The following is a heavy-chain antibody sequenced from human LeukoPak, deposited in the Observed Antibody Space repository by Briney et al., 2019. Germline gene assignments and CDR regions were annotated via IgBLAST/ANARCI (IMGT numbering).Heavy chain of an antibody. CDR3: ALCYDYDHPDALDI. CDR1: GFTFNIHS. V-gene: IGHV3-21*01. Sequence: GGSPRVSCVASGFTFNIHSMNWVPQDPRKGLEWVSSIVSSSYSINYANSEKGRFTISRDNAKNSLILQMNSLRAEDTAVYYCALCYDYDHPDALDIWGQGTMVTVSS. J-gene: IGHJ3*02. CDR2: IVSSSYSI. D-gene: IGHD3-22*01.